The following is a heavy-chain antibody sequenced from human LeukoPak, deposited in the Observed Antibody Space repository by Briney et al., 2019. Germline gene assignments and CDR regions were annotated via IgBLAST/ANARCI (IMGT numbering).Heavy chain of an antibody. CDR1: GGSFSGYY. Sequence: SETLSLTCAVYGGSFSGYYWSWIRQTPGKELEWIGEINHSGSTNYNPSLKSRVTISVDTSKNQFSLKLSSVTAADTAVYYCARHPSYGSGSYYIDWFDPWGQGTLVTVSS. J-gene: IGHJ5*02. CDR3: ARHPSYGSGSYYIDWFDP. CDR2: INHSGST. V-gene: IGHV4-34*01. D-gene: IGHD3-10*01.